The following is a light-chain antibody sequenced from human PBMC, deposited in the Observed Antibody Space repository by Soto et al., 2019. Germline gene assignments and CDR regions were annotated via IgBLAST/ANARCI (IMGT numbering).Light chain of an antibody. J-gene: IGKJ4*01. CDR2: SAS. Sequence: DIQMTQSPSSLSASVGARVTITCRASQAISNSLAWYQHKPGRLPKLLVYSASVVLPGVPSRFSGSGSGTEFTLTISGLQPEDVATYYCQKYNSAPLTFGGGTKLEIK. CDR3: QKYNSAPLT. CDR1: QAISNS. V-gene: IGKV1-27*01.